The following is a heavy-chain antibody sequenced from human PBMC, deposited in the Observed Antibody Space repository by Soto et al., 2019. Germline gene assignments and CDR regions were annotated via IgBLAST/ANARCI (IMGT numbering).Heavy chain of an antibody. CDR3: ARVLAARASRDFDY. V-gene: IGHV4-34*01. J-gene: IGHJ4*02. Sequence: QVQLQQWGAGLKPSETLSLTCAVYGGSFSTDYWSWIRQPPGKGLEWIGEINPSGGTNYNPSLKSRVTISVATSKNQFSLKLSSVTAADPAVYYCARVLAARASRDFDYWGQGTLVTVSS. D-gene: IGHD6-6*01. CDR2: INPSGGT. CDR1: GGSFSTDY.